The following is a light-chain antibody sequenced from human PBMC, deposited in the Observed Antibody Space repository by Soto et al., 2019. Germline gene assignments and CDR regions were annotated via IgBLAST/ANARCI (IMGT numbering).Light chain of an antibody. Sequence: QSVLTQPASVSGSPGQSITISCTGTSSDVGSYNLVSWYQQHPGKAPKLMIYEGSKRPSGVSNRFSGSKSGNTASLTISGLQAEDEADYYCTSYTSISLYVFGTGTKVTVL. V-gene: IGLV2-14*02. CDR3: TSYTSISLYV. J-gene: IGLJ1*01. CDR1: SSDVGSYNL. CDR2: EGS.